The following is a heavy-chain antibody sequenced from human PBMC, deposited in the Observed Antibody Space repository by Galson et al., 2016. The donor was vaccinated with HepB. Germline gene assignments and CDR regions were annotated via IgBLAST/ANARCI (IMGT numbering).Heavy chain of an antibody. CDR3: ARGRWIMDV. CDR2: IYYDGSNK. J-gene: IGHJ6*02. D-gene: IGHD5-12*01. Sequence: SLRLSCAASGFTFSTFGMHWVRQAPGKGLEWVALIYYDGSNKYYADSVKGRFTISRDNSYNTLYLQMNSLGAEDTAVYYCARGRWIMDVWGQGTTVTVSS. CDR1: GFTFSTFG. V-gene: IGHV3-33*01.